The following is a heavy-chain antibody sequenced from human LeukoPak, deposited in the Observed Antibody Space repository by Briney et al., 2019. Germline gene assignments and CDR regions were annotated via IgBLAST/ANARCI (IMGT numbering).Heavy chain of an antibody. D-gene: IGHD3-22*01. Sequence: GGSLRLSCAASGFTFSSYSMNWVRQAPGKGLEWVSSISSSSSYKYYADSVKGRFTISRDNAKNSLYLQMNSLRAEDTAVYYCARGTMKYRAFDIWGQGTMVTVSS. CDR3: ARGTMKYRAFDI. CDR2: ISSSSSYK. V-gene: IGHV3-21*01. J-gene: IGHJ3*02. CDR1: GFTFSSYS.